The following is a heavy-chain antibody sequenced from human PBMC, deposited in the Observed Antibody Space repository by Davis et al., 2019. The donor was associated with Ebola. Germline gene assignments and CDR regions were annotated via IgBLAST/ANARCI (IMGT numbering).Heavy chain of an antibody. CDR2: ISSSGSTI. CDR1: GFTFSDYY. D-gene: IGHD6-19*01. V-gene: IGHV3-11*04. CDR3: ARDRGAVARFDY. J-gene: IGHJ4*02. Sequence: GESLKISCAASGFTFSDYYMSWIRQAPGKGLEWVSYISSSGSTIYYADSVKGRFTISRDNAKNSLYLQMNSLRAEDTAVYYCARDRGAVARFDYWGQGTLVTVSS.